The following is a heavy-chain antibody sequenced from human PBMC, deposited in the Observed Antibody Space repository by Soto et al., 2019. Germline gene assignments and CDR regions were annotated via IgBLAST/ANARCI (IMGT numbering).Heavy chain of an antibody. CDR1: GGTFSSYA. CDR3: ARGRFPVDTAMVTGWFDP. V-gene: IGHV1-69*13. J-gene: IGHJ5*02. Sequence: SVKVSCKASGGTFSSYAISWVRQAPGQGLEWMGGIIPIFGTANYAQKFQGRVTITADESTSTAYMELSSLRSEDTAVYYCARGRFPVDTAMVTGWFDPWGQGTLVTVSS. D-gene: IGHD5-18*01. CDR2: IIPIFGTA.